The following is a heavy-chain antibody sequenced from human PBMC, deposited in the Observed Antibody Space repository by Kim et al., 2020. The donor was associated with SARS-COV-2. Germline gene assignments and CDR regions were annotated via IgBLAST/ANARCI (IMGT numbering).Heavy chain of an antibody. CDR3: ARDPPATDYYYYGMDV. J-gene: IGHJ6*02. CDR1: GGTFSSYA. D-gene: IGHD2-21*02. V-gene: IGHV1-69*13. Sequence: SVKVSCKASGGTFSSYAISWVRQAPGQGLEWMGGIIPIFGTANYAQKFQGRVTITADESTSTAYMELSSLRSEDTAVYYCARDPPATDYYYYGMDVWGQGTTVTVSS. CDR2: IIPIFGTA.